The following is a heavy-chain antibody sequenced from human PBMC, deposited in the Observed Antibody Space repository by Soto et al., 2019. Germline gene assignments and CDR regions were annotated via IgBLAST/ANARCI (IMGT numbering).Heavy chain of an antibody. V-gene: IGHV3-23*01. CDR1: GFTFSNYA. D-gene: IGHD6-13*01. Sequence: GGSLRLSSAASGFTFSNYAVTWVRQAPGKGLEWVSTISGSGGSTYYADSVKGRFTISRDNSKNTLYLQMNSLRAEDTAVYYCAKDQGSSWYEIDYWGQGTLVTVSS. CDR3: AKDQGSSWYEIDY. J-gene: IGHJ4*02. CDR2: ISGSGGST.